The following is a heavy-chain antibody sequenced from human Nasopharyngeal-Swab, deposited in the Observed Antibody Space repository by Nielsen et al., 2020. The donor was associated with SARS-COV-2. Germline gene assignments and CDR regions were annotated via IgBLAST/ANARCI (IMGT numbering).Heavy chain of an antibody. Sequence: GSLRLSCTVSGGSISSYYWTWIRQPPGKGLEWIGYIYYSGSTNYNPSLKSRVTISVDTSKNQFSLKLSSLTAADTAVYYCARGRSSGWYHYYFDYWGQGTLVTVSS. CDR2: IYYSGST. V-gene: IGHV4-59*12. CDR1: GGSISSYY. D-gene: IGHD6-19*01. CDR3: ARGRSSGWYHYYFDY. J-gene: IGHJ4*02.